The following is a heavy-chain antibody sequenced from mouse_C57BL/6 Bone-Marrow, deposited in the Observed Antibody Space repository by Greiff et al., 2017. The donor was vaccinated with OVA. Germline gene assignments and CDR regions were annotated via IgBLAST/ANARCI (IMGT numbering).Heavy chain of an antibody. CDR2: IYPRSGNT. J-gene: IGHJ2*01. CDR3: AKLLLGDY. Sequence: QVQLQQSGAELARPGASVKLSCKASGYTFTSYGISWVKQRTGQGLEWIGEIYPRSGNTYYNEKFKGKATLTADKASSTAYMELRSLTSEDSAVYFCAKLLLGDYWGQGTTLTVSS. D-gene: IGHD1-1*01. V-gene: IGHV1-81*01. CDR1: GYTFTSYG.